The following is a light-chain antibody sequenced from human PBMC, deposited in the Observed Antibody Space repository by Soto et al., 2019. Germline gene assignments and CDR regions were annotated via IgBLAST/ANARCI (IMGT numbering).Light chain of an antibody. V-gene: IGLV1-40*01. CDR1: SSNIGSPYD. J-gene: IGLJ1*01. CDR2: ENV. Sequence: QSVLTQPPSVSGAPGQRVTIPCTGSSSNIGSPYDVHWYQQLAGAAPKLLIYENVNRPSGVPDRFSGSKSGTSASLAITGLQAEDEADYYCGSITRSSTSVFGTGTKLTVL. CDR3: GSITRSSTSV.